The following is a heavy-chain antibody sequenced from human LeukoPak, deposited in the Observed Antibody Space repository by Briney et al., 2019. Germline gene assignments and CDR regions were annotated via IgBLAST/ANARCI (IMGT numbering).Heavy chain of an antibody. CDR3: ARGRSRGAFDI. Sequence: PGGSLRLSCAASGFTFSSYDMHLVRQATGKGLEWVSAIGTAGDTYYPGSVKGRFTISRENAKNSLYLQMNSLRAGDTAVYYCARGRSRGAFDIWGQGTMVTVSS. CDR1: GFTFSSYD. J-gene: IGHJ3*02. CDR2: IGTAGDT. V-gene: IGHV3-13*01.